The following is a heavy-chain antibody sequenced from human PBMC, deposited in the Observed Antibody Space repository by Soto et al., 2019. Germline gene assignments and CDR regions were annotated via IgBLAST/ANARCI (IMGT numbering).Heavy chain of an antibody. CDR2: ISYDGSNK. V-gene: IGHV3-30-3*01. D-gene: IGHD3-10*01. Sequence: GGSLRLSCAASGFTFSSYAMHWVRQAPGKGLEWVAVISYDGSNKYYADSVKGRFTISRDNSKNTLYLQMNSLRAEDTAVYYCARDGWPKSGYYYYYGMDVWGQGTTVTVSS. CDR3: ARDGWPKSGYYYYYGMDV. J-gene: IGHJ6*02. CDR1: GFTFSSYA.